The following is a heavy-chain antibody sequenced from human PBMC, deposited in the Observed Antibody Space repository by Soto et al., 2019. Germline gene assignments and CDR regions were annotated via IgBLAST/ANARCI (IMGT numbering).Heavy chain of an antibody. CDR3: AGGGGVTTTGDDY. CDR2: IYHSGST. J-gene: IGHJ4*02. V-gene: IGHV4-30-2*01. CDR1: GGSINTATHS. D-gene: IGHD4-4*01. Sequence: QLQLQESGSGLVKPSQTLSLTCAVSGGSINTATHSWSWIRQPPGKGLEWIGYIYHSGSTYYNPSVKSRVIISIDKSNNPFSLGLSSVTAEDKAVYYCAGGGGVTTTGDDYWGQGILVTVSS.